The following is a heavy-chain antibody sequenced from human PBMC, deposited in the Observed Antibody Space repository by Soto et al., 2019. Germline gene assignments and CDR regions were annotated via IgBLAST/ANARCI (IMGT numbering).Heavy chain of an antibody. J-gene: IGHJ3*02. CDR1: GYTFTSYY. D-gene: IGHD5-12*01. Sequence: ASVKVSCKASGYTFTSYYMYWVRQAPGQGLEWMGIINPSGGSTSYAQKFQGRVTMTRDTSTSTVYMELSSLRSEDTAVYYCARVEMATIKGNAFDIWGQGSMVTVSS. CDR3: ARVEMATIKGNAFDI. CDR2: INPSGGST. V-gene: IGHV1-46*01.